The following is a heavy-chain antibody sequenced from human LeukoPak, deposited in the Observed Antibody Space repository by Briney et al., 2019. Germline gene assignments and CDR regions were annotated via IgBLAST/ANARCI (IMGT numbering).Heavy chain of an antibody. Sequence: SETLSLTCTVSGGSISSGSYSWSWIRQPGGKGLEWIGRIYTSGSTNYNPSLKSRVTISVDTSKNQFSLKLSSVTAADTAVYYCARGYNWNDRDMDVWGKGTTVTVSS. D-gene: IGHD1-1*01. CDR2: IYTSGST. CDR1: GGSISSGSYS. J-gene: IGHJ6*03. CDR3: ARGYNWNDRDMDV. V-gene: IGHV4-61*02.